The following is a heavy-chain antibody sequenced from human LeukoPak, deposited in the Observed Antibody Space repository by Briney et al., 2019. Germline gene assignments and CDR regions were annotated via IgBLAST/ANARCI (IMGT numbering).Heavy chain of an antibody. V-gene: IGHV4-39*01. D-gene: IGHD3-10*01. CDR3: ARAPHYYGSGSPFDY. CDR2: IYYSGST. J-gene: IGHJ4*02. Sequence: PSETLSLTCTVSGGSISSSSYYWGWIRQPPGKGLEWIGSIYYSGSTYYNPSLKSRVTISVDTSKNQFSLKLSSVTAADTAVYYCARAPHYYGSGSPFDYWGQGTLVTVSS. CDR1: GGSISSSSYY.